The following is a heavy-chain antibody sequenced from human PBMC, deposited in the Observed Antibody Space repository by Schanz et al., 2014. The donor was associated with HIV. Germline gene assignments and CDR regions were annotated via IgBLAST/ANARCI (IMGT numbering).Heavy chain of an antibody. Sequence: EVQLVESGGGLVQPGGSLRLSCEVSGFTFSGYAMSWVRQAPGKGLEWVSYIKDTGTTTYYADSLNGRFTISRDNAKNSIYLQMNSLRADDTGLYYCARIPDYRNSGHADSWGQGTLVTVSS. V-gene: IGHV3-48*04. CDR3: ARIPDYRNSGHADS. CDR1: GFTFSGYA. D-gene: IGHD4-4*01. CDR2: IKDTGTTT. J-gene: IGHJ4*02.